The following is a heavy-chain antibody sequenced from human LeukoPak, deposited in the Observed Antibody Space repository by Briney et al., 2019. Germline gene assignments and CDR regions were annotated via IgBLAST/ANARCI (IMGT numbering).Heavy chain of an antibody. V-gene: IGHV4-34*01. J-gene: IGHJ4*02. CDR1: GGSFSGYY. CDR3: ARGNYYDSSGYYSPLWY. D-gene: IGHD3-22*01. Sequence: PSETLSLTCAVYGGSFSGYYWSWIRQPPGKGLEWIGEINHSGSTNYNPSLKSRVTISVDTSKNQFSLKLSSATAADTAVYYCARGNYYDSSGYYSPLWYWGQGTLVTVSS. CDR2: INHSGST.